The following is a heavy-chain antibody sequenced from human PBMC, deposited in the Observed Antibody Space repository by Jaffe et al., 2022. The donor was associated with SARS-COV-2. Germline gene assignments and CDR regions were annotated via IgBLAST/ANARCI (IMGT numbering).Heavy chain of an antibody. V-gene: IGHV3-15*01. CDR1: GFTFSNAW. D-gene: IGHD1-1*01. CDR2: IKRKTDGGTT. Sequence: EVQLVESGGGLVKPGGSLRLSCAASGFTFSNAWLSWVRQVPGKGLEWVGRIKRKTDGGTTDYAAPVKGRFTISRDDSKTTLYLQMNSLKTEDTAVYYCLTDPYPGDLEVHYSYGMDVWGQGTTVTVSS. J-gene: IGHJ6*02. CDR3: LTDPYPGDLEVHYSYGMDV.